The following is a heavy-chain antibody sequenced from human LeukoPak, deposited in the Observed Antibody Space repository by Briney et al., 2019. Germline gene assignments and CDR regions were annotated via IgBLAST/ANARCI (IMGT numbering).Heavy chain of an antibody. V-gene: IGHV3-23*01. CDR1: GFTFNYYA. D-gene: IGHD2-2*01. Sequence: TGGSLRLSCAASGFTFNYYAMSWVRQAPGKGLEWVSGISDNEGSTYYTDSVKGRFTISRDNTKNTVYLQMNNLRPDDTAVYFCARHASFIPYWGQGTLVTVSS. CDR2: ISDNEGST. CDR3: ARHASFIPY. J-gene: IGHJ4*02.